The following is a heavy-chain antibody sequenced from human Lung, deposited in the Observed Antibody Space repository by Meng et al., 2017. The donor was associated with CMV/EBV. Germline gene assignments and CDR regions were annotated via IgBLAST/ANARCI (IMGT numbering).Heavy chain of an antibody. CDR2: ISHSGST. J-gene: IGHJ6*02. Sequence: SETLSLTCAVYGGSFSGFYWSWIRQPPGKGLEWIGAISHSGSTNYKPSLKSRVTISVDTSKNQFSLKLNSLTAEDTAVYYCAKDMVRESSSWYEFDYYYGIDVWGQGXTVTVSS. V-gene: IGHV4-34*01. D-gene: IGHD6-13*01. CDR1: GGSFSGFY. CDR3: AKDMVRESSSWYEFDYYYGIDV.